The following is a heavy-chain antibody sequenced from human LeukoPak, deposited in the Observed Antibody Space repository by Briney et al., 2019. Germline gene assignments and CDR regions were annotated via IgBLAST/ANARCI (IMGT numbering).Heavy chain of an antibody. J-gene: IGHJ6*03. D-gene: IGHD6-6*01. V-gene: IGHV4-34*01. CDR2: INHSGST. Sequence: SESLSLTRAVYGGSLSGYYWSWIRQPPGKGLEWIGEINHSGSTNYNPSLTSRVTISVDTSKNQFSLKLSSVTAADTAVYYCGRFGQLVRWSYYYYYLDVWGKGTTVTVSS. CDR1: GGSLSGYY. CDR3: GRFGQLVRWSYYYYYLDV.